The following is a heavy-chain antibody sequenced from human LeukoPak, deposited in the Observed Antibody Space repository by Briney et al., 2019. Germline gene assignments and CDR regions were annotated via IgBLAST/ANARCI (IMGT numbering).Heavy chain of an antibody. D-gene: IGHD5-12*01. CDR1: GGSISSGSYY. CDR3: ARGWLTRWDY. CDR2: IYTSGST. Sequence: SETLSLTCTVSGGSISSGSYYWSWIRQPAGKGLEWIGRIYTSGSTNYNPSLKSRVTISVDTSKNQFSLKLSSVTAADTAVYYCARGWLTRWDYWGQGTLVTVSS. J-gene: IGHJ4*02. V-gene: IGHV4-61*02.